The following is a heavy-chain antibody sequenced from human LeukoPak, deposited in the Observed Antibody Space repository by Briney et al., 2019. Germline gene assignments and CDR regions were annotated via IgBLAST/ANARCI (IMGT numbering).Heavy chain of an antibody. Sequence: GGSLRLSCAASGFTFSNYWMHWVRQAPGKGLVWVSRINTDGRSTSYADSVKDRFTISRDNAKNTLYLQMNSLRPEDTAVYYCAKDLSGYYGSGSFFDYWGQGTLVTVSS. CDR2: INTDGRST. CDR3: AKDLSGYYGSGSFFDY. J-gene: IGHJ4*02. D-gene: IGHD3-10*01. CDR1: GFTFSNYW. V-gene: IGHV3-74*01.